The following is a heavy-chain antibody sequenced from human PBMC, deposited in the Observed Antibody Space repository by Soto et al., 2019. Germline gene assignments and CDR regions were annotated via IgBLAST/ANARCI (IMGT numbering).Heavy chain of an antibody. V-gene: IGHV1-2*06. Sequence: ASVKVSCKASGYTFNAYYMCWVRQAPGQGLEWVGRINPKTGDTNYAPKFQGRVTMTRDTSISTAYMELSSLRSDDTAFYYCATLKQAPGGIDNWGQGTLVTVSS. CDR1: GYTFNAYY. CDR2: INPKTGDT. D-gene: IGHD2-8*02. J-gene: IGHJ4*02. CDR3: ATLKQAPGGIDN.